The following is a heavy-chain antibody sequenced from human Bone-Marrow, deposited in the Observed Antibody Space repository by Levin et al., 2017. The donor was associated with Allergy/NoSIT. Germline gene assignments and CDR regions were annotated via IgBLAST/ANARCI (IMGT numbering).Heavy chain of an antibody. CDR1: GDSISDYY. CDR2: IYSSGNS. Sequence: SETLSLTCTVSGDSISDYYWSWIRQPPGKGLEWIGFIYSSGNSNYNPSLKNRVSISIDTSKNQFSLKLSSVTAADTAMYYCARDVGIAADAFDIWGQGTTVTVSS. J-gene: IGHJ3*02. D-gene: IGHD6-13*01. CDR3: ARDVGIAADAFDI. V-gene: IGHV4-59*01.